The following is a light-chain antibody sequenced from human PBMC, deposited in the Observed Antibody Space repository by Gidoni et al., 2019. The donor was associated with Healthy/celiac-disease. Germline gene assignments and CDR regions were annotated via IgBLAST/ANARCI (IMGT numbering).Light chain of an antibody. Sequence: QSALTQPASVSGSPGQSITISCTGTSSDVGGYNYVSWYQPHPGKAPKLMIYEVSNRPSGVPDRFSGSKSGNTASLTISGLQAEDEADYYCSSYTSSSTLDVVFGGGTKLTVL. CDR3: SSYTSSSTLDVV. CDR2: EVS. J-gene: IGLJ2*01. V-gene: IGLV2-14*01. CDR1: SSDVGGYNY.